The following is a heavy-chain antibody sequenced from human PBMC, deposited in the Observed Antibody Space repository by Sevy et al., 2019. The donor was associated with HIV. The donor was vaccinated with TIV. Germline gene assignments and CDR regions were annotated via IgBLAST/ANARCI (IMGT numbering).Heavy chain of an antibody. Sequence: GGSLRLSCAASGFTFSSYGMHWVRQAPGKGLEWVAVIWYDGSNKYYADSVKGRFTISRDNSKNTLYLQMNSLRAEDTAVYYCAREPTQGSYYYYSMDVWGQGTTVTVSS. CDR3: AREPTQGSYYYYSMDV. V-gene: IGHV3-33*01. J-gene: IGHJ6*02. CDR1: GFTFSSYG. D-gene: IGHD3-10*01. CDR2: IWYDGSNK.